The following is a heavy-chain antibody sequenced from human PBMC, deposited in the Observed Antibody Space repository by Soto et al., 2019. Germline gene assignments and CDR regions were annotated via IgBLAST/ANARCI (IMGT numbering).Heavy chain of an antibody. Sequence: GASVKVSCKASGYTFTSYAMHWVRQAPGQRLEWMGWINAGNGNTKYSQKFQGRVTITRDTSASTAYMELSSLRSEDTAVYYCARPGKYCSGGSCFSGRLNYYYYYMDVWGKGTTVTVFS. D-gene: IGHD2-15*01. CDR1: GYTFTSYA. V-gene: IGHV1-3*01. CDR3: ARPGKYCSGGSCFSGRLNYYYYYMDV. CDR2: INAGNGNT. J-gene: IGHJ6*03.